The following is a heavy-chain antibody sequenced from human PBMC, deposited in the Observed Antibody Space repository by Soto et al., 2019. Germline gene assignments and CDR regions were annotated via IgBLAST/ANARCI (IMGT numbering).Heavy chain of an antibody. CDR3: ARDKRGMVREDYGMDV. CDR2: IYSGGST. Sequence: GGSLRLSCAASGFTFSTYWMHWVRQIPGKGLEWVSVIYSGGSTYYADSVKGRFTISRHNSKNTLYLQMNSLRAEDTAVYYCARDKRGMVREDYGMDVWGQGTTVTVSS. CDR1: GFTFSTYW. V-gene: IGHV3-53*04. D-gene: IGHD3-10*01. J-gene: IGHJ6*02.